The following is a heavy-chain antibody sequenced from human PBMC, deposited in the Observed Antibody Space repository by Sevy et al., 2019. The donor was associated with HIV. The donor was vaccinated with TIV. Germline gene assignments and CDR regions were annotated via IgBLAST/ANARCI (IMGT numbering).Heavy chain of an antibody. V-gene: IGHV3-9*01. Sequence: SLRLSCAASGITFDDYGMHWVRQVPGKGLEWVSGISGNSGTIADADSVKGRFTISRDNAKNSLYLQMNSLRAEDTALYYCAKAPIPQDYSSGGVSYFDYWGQGTPVTVSS. CDR3: AKAPIPQDYSSGGVSYFDY. J-gene: IGHJ4*02. CDR2: ISGNSGTI. D-gene: IGHD4-4*01. CDR1: GITFDDYG.